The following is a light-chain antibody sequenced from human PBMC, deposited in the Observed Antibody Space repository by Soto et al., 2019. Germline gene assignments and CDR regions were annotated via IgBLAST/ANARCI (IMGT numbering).Light chain of an antibody. CDR2: DAS. Sequence: DIQMTQSPSTLSASVGDRVTTTCRASQSISSWLAWYQQKPGKAPKLLIYDASSLESGVPSRFSGSGSGTEFTPTISSLQPDDFATYYCQQYNSYSWTFGEETKADIX. CDR3: QQYNSYSWT. V-gene: IGKV1-5*01. J-gene: IGKJ1*01. CDR1: QSISSW.